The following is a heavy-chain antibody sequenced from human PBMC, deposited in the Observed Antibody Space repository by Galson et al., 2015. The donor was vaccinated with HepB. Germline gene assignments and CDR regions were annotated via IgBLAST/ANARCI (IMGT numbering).Heavy chain of an antibody. CDR3: ARGGILIES. CDR2: MDYSGNT. J-gene: IGHJ4*02. CDR1: GGSISSYY. V-gene: IGHV4-59*01. Sequence: TLSLTCIVSGGSISSYYWSWIRQPPGKGLEWIGYMDYSGNTKYNPSLRSRVTVSVDTSKNQFSLKLRSVTAADTAVYFCARGGILIESWGQGTLVTVSS.